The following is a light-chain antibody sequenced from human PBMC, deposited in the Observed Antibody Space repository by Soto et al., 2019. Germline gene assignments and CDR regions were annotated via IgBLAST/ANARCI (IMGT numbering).Light chain of an antibody. CDR2: DVS. V-gene: IGLV2-14*01. Sequence: QSALTQPASVSGSPGQSITISCTGTSSDVGGYNYVSWYQQHPGKAPKLMIYDVSNRPSGVSNRFSGSKSGNTASLTISGLQAEDEADYYCSSYTSSSTGVVFGGGTQLNVL. J-gene: IGLJ2*01. CDR3: SSYTSSSTGVV. CDR1: SSDVGGYNY.